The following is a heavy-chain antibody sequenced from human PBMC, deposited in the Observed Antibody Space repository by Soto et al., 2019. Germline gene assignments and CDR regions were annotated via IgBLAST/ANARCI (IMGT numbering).Heavy chain of an antibody. CDR2: ISSSSSYI. D-gene: IGHD2-2*01. V-gene: IGHV3-21*01. Sequence: LRLSCAASGFTFSSYSMNWVRQAPGKGLEWVSSISSSSSYIYYADSVKGRFTISRDNAKNSLYLQMNSLRAEDTAVYYCARDSPRGVVVPAAISPWYYYYYGMDVWGQGTTVTRLL. J-gene: IGHJ6*02. CDR1: GFTFSSYS. CDR3: ARDSPRGVVVPAAISPWYYYYYGMDV.